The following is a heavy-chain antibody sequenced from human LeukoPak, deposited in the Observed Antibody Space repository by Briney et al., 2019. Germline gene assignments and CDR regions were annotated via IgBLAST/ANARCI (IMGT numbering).Heavy chain of an antibody. CDR2: MNSDGRTT. CDR1: GFTFGTYL. Sequence: GGSLRLSCAASGFTFGTYLMHWVRHAPGKGLVWVSRMNSDGRTTNYADSVKGRFTISRDNARSTLYLQMNSLRVDDTAVYYCATGGRYYLDNWGQGTLVTVS. CDR3: ATGGRYYLDN. V-gene: IGHV3-74*01. J-gene: IGHJ4*02.